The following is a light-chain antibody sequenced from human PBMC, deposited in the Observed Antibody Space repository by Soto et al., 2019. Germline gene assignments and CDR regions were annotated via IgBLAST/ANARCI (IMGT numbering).Light chain of an antibody. CDR1: NSNIGSNT. J-gene: IGLJ3*02. Sequence: QSVLTQAHSASGTPGQRVTISCSGSNSNIGSNTVSWYQQVPGTAPKVLIYNNDQRPSGVPDRLSGSKSGTSASLAIGGLQSEDEADYYCAAWDGSLNGWVFGGGTQLTVL. CDR3: AAWDGSLNGWV. V-gene: IGLV1-44*01. CDR2: NND.